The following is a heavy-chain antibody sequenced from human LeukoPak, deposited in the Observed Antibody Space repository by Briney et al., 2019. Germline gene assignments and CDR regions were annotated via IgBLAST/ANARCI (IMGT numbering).Heavy chain of an antibody. CDR3: TKELHVAVAVADYYYFYMDV. CDR2: INGGGNTT. V-gene: IGHV3-23*01. Sequence: QTGGSLRLSCAASGFAFSSFAMGWVRQSPGKGLGWLSTINGGGNTTFYADSVKGRFTISRDNSKNTLYLHMDSLRPDDTAIYYCTKELHVAVAVADYYYFYMDVWGRGTAVTVSS. J-gene: IGHJ6*03. D-gene: IGHD6-19*01. CDR1: GFAFSSFA.